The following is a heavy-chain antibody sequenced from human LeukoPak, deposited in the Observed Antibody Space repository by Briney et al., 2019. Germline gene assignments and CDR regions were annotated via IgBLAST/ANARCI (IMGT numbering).Heavy chain of an antibody. CDR1: GGSITGSSYY. CDR3: ARHYYDSTGYYYFDY. CDR2: PYYSGNT. Sequence: PSETLSLTCTVSGGSITGSSYYWGWLRQPPGKGLEWIGSPYYSGNTYYNPSLKSRVTISVDTSKNQFSLKLSSATAADTAVYYCARHYYDSTGYYYFDYWGQGTLVTVSS. J-gene: IGHJ4*02. V-gene: IGHV4-39*01. D-gene: IGHD3-22*01.